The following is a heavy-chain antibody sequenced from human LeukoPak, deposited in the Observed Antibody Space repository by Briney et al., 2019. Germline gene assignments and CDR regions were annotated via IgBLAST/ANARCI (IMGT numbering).Heavy chain of an antibody. D-gene: IGHD3-10*01. CDR3: ARDHATMVRGVIYYFDY. V-gene: IGHV3-48*03. CDR1: GFTFSSYE. CDR2: ISSSGSTI. Sequence: GGSLRLSCAASGFTFSSYEMNWVRQAPGKGLEWVSYISSSGSTIYYANSVKGRFTISRDNAKNSLYLQMNSLRAEDTAVYYCARDHATMVRGVIYYFDYWGQGTLVTVSS. J-gene: IGHJ4*02.